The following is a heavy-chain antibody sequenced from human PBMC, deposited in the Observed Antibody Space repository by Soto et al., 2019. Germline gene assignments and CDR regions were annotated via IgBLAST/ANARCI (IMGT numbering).Heavy chain of an antibody. D-gene: IGHD5-18*01. Sequence: TLSLTCTVSGGSISSGGYYWSWIRQHPGKGLEWIGYIYYSGSTYYNPSLKSRVTISVDTSKNQFSLKLSSVTAADTAVYYCARSPRNWDTAMVTYFDYWGQGTLVTVSS. J-gene: IGHJ4*02. CDR3: ARSPRNWDTAMVTYFDY. V-gene: IGHV4-31*03. CDR1: GGSISSGGYY. CDR2: IYYSGST.